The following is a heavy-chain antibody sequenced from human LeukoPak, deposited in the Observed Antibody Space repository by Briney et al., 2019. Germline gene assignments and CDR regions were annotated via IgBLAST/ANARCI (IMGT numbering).Heavy chain of an antibody. CDR3: AKERKLSPFDI. V-gene: IGHV3-30*02. CDR1: GFSFRTYG. D-gene: IGHD5-24*01. CDR2: IQYDGSVI. J-gene: IGHJ3*02. Sequence: GGSLRLSCAASGFSFRTYGMHWVRQAPDKGLEWVTFIQYDGSVIFYADSVKGRFTISRDNSRNTLFLQMNSLRIEDTAVYYCAKERKLSPFDIWGQGTMVTVSS.